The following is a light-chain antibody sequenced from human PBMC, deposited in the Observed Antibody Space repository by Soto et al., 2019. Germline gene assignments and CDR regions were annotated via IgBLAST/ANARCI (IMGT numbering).Light chain of an antibody. CDR2: EGT. Sequence: QSALTQPASVSGSPGQSITISCTGTSSDVGIYNLVSWYQQHPGKAPKLIIYEGTKRPSGVSNRFSGSKSDNTASLTISGLQAEDEADYYCCSYAGTRIYVFGTGTKVNVL. V-gene: IGLV2-23*01. CDR3: CSYAGTRIYV. J-gene: IGLJ1*01. CDR1: SSDVGIYNL.